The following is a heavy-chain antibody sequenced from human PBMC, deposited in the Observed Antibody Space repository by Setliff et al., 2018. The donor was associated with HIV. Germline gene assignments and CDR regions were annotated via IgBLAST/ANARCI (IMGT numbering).Heavy chain of an antibody. CDR1: GGSISSYY. V-gene: IGHV4-39*07. Sequence: TCTVSGGSISSYYWVWIRQPPGKGLEWIGSIYYSGSSGSTYYNPSLKSRVTISVDTSKNQFSLKLSSVTAADTAVYYCAREGYGDKRERYFYYMDVWGKGTTVTVSS. D-gene: IGHD4-17*01. CDR3: AREGYGDKRERYFYYMDV. CDR2: IYYSGSSGST. J-gene: IGHJ6*03.